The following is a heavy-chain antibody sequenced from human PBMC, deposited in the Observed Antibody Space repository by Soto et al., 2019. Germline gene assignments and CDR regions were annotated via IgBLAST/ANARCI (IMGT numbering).Heavy chain of an antibody. Sequence: SLRLSCAASGFTFSSYAMHWVRQAPGKGLEWVAVISYDGSNKYYADSVKGRFTISRDNSKNTLYLQMNSLRAEDTAVYYCARDSGPRQDIVVVVAATSNYNWFDPWGQGTLVTVSS. CDR3: ARDSGPRQDIVVVVAATSNYNWFDP. V-gene: IGHV3-30-3*01. J-gene: IGHJ5*02. D-gene: IGHD2-15*01. CDR1: GFTFSSYA. CDR2: ISYDGSNK.